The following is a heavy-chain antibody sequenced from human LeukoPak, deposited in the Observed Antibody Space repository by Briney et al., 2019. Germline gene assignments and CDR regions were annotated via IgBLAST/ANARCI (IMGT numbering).Heavy chain of an antibody. J-gene: IGHJ3*02. D-gene: IGHD3-22*01. Sequence: PSETLSLTCTVSGGSISSYYWSWIRQPPGKGLEWIGDIYYSGSTNYNPSLKSRVTISVDTSKNQFSLKLSSVTAADTAVYYCAGTTLDYYDSSGSYAFDIWGQGTMVTVSS. CDR3: AGTTLDYYDSSGSYAFDI. V-gene: IGHV4-59*01. CDR2: IYYSGST. CDR1: GGSISSYY.